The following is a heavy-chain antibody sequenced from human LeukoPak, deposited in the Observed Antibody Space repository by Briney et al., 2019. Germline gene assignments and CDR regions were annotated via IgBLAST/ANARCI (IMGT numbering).Heavy chain of an antibody. CDR2: IYWNDDK. CDR1: GFSLSTSGVG. Sequence: KESGPTLVKPTQTLTLTCTFSGFSLSTSGVGVGWIRQPPGKALEWLALIYWNDDKRYSPSLKSRLTITKDTSKNQVVLTVTNMDPVDTATYYCARYYGTGSYNYWGREPWSPSPQ. D-gene: IGHD3-10*01. CDR3: ARYYGTGSYNY. J-gene: IGHJ4*02. V-gene: IGHV2-5*01.